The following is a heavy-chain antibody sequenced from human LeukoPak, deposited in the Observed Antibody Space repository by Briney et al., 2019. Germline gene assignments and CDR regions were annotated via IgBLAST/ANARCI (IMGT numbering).Heavy chain of an antibody. J-gene: IGHJ4*02. CDR3: ARGVWFGESLGSGSDY. Sequence: PGGSLRLSCAASGFTFSSYWMNWVRQAPGKGLEWVANIKQDGSEKKYVDSVKGRFTISRDNAKNSLYLQMNSLRAEDTAVYYCARGVWFGESLGSGSDYWGQGTLVTVSS. CDR2: IKQDGSEK. D-gene: IGHD3-10*01. V-gene: IGHV3-7*01. CDR1: GFTFSSYW.